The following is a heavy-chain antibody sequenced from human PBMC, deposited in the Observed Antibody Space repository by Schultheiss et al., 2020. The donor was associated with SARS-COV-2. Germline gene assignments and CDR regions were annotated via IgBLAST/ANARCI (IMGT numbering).Heavy chain of an antibody. V-gene: IGHV4-61*01. J-gene: IGHJ4*02. Sequence: SETLSLTCTVSGGSVSSGSYYWSWIRQPPGKGLEWIGYIYYSGSTNYNPSLKSRVTISVDTSKNQFSMRLRSVAAADTAVYYCARGRLIVGATRRNYFDYWGQGTLVTVSS. CDR2: IYYSGST. CDR3: ARGRLIVGATRRNYFDY. CDR1: GGSVSSGSYY. D-gene: IGHD1-26*01.